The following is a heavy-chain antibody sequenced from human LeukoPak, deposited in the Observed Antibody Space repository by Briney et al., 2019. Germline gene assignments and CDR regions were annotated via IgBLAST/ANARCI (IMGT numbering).Heavy chain of an antibody. Sequence: GGPLRLSCTTSGFTFGDHAMTWVRQAPGKGLEWVGFIRSKAYGGTTEYAASVKGRFTISRDDSNSIAYLQMNSLKTEDTAVYYCTRDQTPYNWGQGNMVTVSS. J-gene: IGHJ4*02. CDR2: IRSKAYGGTT. D-gene: IGHD2-15*01. CDR3: TRDQTPYN. CDR1: GFTFGDHA. V-gene: IGHV3-49*04.